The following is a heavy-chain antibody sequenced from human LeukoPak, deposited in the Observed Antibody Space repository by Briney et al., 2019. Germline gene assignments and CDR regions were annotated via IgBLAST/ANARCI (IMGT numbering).Heavy chain of an antibody. Sequence: SETLSLTCNVSGGSISPYYWNWIRQPPGKGLEWIGYISYSGSTNYNPSLKSRVTISVDTSKTHFSLKLMSVTAADTAVYYCARGIFGMVNNRPHSPYHFDSWGQGTLLSVSS. D-gene: IGHD3-3*01. CDR2: ISYSGST. J-gene: IGHJ4*02. V-gene: IGHV4-59*01. CDR1: GGSISPYY. CDR3: ARGIFGMVNNRPHSPYHFDS.